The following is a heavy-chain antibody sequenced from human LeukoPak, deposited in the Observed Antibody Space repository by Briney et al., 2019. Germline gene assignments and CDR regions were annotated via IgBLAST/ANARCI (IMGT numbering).Heavy chain of an antibody. CDR1: GGSISSYY. J-gene: IGHJ4*02. D-gene: IGHD3-10*01. V-gene: IGHV4-59*08. CDR3: ARAFRITMVRGVHDY. CDR2: IYYSGST. Sequence: SETLSLTCTVSGGSISSYYWSWIRQPPGKGLEWIGCIYYSGSTNYNPSLKSRVTISVDTSKNQFSLKLSSVTAADTAVYYCARAFRITMVRGVHDYWGQGTLVTVSS.